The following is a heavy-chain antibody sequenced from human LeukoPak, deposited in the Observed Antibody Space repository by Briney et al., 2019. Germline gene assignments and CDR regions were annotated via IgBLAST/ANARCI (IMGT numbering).Heavy chain of an antibody. D-gene: IGHD2-15*01. CDR2: IIPIFGTA. CDR3: ARDNCSGGSCYSGFFDY. Sequence: ASVKVSCKASGGTFSSYAISWVRQAPGQGLEWMGGIIPIFGTANYAQKFQGRVTITADKSTSTAYMELSSLRSEDTAVYYCARDNCSGGSCYSGFFDYWGQGTLVTVSS. V-gene: IGHV1-69*06. CDR1: GGTFSSYA. J-gene: IGHJ4*02.